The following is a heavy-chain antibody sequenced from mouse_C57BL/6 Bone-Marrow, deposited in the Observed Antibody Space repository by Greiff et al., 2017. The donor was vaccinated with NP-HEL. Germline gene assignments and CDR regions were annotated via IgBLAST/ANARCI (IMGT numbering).Heavy chain of an antibody. CDR3: ARDSSGPFAY. V-gene: IGHV1-69*01. CDR1: GYTFTSYW. D-gene: IGHD3-2*02. J-gene: IGHJ3*01. Sequence: QVQLQPGAELVMPGASVKLSCKASGYTFTSYWLHWVQQRPGQGLEWIGEIDPSDSYTNYYQKFKGKSTLTVDKSSSTAYMQLSSLTSEDSAVYYCARDSSGPFAYWGQGTRVTVSA. CDR2: IDPSDSYT.